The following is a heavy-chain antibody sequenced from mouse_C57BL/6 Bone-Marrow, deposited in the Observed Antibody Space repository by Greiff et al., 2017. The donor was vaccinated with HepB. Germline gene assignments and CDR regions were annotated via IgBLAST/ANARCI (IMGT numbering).Heavy chain of an antibody. CDR2: IDPEDGET. CDR3: ARRAEDYGFAY. J-gene: IGHJ3*01. V-gene: IGHV14-2*01. CDR1: GFNIKDYY. D-gene: IGHD2-4*01. Sequence: EVQLQQSGAELVKPGASVKLSCTASGFNIKDYYMHWVKQRTEQGLEWIGRIDPEDGETKYAAKFQGKATITADTSSNTAYLQLSSLTSEDTAVYYCARRAEDYGFAYWGQGTLVTVSA.